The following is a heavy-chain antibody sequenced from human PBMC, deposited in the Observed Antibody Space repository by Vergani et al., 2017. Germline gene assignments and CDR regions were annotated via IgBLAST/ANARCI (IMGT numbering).Heavy chain of an antibody. CDR3: ARDRVPAAIFSDYYYYYMDV. D-gene: IGHD2-2*02. Sequence: QVQLVQSGAEVKKPGSSVKVSCKASGGTFSSYAISGVRQAPGQGLEWMGGIIPIFGPANYAQKFQGRVTMTADESTGTAYMELSSLRSEDTAVYYCARDRVPAAIFSDYYYYYMDVWGKGTTVTVSS. CDR1: GGTFSSYA. J-gene: IGHJ6*03. V-gene: IGHV1-69*13. CDR2: IIPIFGPA.